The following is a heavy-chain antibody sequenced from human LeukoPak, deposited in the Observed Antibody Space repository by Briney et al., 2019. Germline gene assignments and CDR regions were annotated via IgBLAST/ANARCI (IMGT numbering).Heavy chain of an antibody. J-gene: IGHJ4*02. CDR2: ISSGSSYI. D-gene: IGHD2-15*01. Sequence: PGGSLRLSCAASGFTFSSYSMNWVRQAPGKGLEWVSSISSGSSYIYYADSVKGRFTISRDNAKKSLYLQMNSLRAEDTAVYYCAKSNGASCYHSDDYWGQGTPVTVSS. V-gene: IGHV3-21*01. CDR1: GFTFSSYS. CDR3: AKSNGASCYHSDDY.